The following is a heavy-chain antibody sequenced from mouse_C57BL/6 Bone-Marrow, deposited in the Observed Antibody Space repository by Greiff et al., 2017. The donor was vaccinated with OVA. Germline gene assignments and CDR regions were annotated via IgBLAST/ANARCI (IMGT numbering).Heavy chain of an antibody. J-gene: IGHJ3*01. Sequence: VQLQQSGPELVKPGASVKISCKASGYTFTDYYMNWVKQSHGKSLEWIGDINPNNGGTSYNQKFKGKATLTVDKSSSTAYMELRSLTSEDSAVYYCARFPYYSNYDWFAYWGQGTLVTVSA. CDR3: ARFPYYSNYDWFAY. V-gene: IGHV1-26*01. CDR1: GYTFTDYY. D-gene: IGHD2-5*01. CDR2: INPNNGGT.